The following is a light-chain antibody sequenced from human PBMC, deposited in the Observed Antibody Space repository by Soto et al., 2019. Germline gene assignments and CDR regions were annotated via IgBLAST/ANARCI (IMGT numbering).Light chain of an antibody. Sequence: DIQMTQSPSSLSASVGDRVTITCQASQDITKYLNWYQQKPGKAPKLLIYDASNLETGVPSRFRGSGSGTALTFNISSPQPEDIATYYCQQYDRLPLTFGGGTKVEIK. CDR3: QQYDRLPLT. J-gene: IGKJ4*01. CDR2: DAS. CDR1: QDITKY. V-gene: IGKV1-33*01.